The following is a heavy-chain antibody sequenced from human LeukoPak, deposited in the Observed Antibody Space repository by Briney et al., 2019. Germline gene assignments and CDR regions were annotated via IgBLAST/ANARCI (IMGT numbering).Heavy chain of an antibody. CDR2: ISWNSGSI. V-gene: IGHV3-9*01. J-gene: IGHJ4*02. D-gene: IGHD6-19*01. CDR3: AKFSSSGWSRSTNR. Sequence: GGSLRLSRAASGFTFDDYAMHWVRQAPGKGLEWVSGISWNSGSIGYADSVRGRFTVSRDNSKNTLYLQMNSLRAEDTAVYYCAKFSSSGWSRSTNRWGQGTLVTVSS. CDR1: GFTFDDYA.